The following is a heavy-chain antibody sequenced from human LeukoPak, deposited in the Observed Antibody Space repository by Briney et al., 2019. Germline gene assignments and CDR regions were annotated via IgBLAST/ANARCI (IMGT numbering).Heavy chain of an antibody. D-gene: IGHD3-10*01. CDR3: ARQSYYYYMDV. CDR2: IYTSGST. V-gene: IGHV4-4*08. CDR1: GGSISSYS. J-gene: IGHJ6*03. Sequence: SETLSLTCTASGGSISSYSWSWIRQPPGKGLEWIGYIYTSGSTNYNPSLKSRVTISVDTSKNQFSLKLSSVTAADTAVYYCARQSYYYYMDVWGKGTTVTVSS.